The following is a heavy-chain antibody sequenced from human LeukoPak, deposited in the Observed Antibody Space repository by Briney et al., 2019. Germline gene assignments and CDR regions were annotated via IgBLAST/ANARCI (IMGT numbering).Heavy chain of an antibody. J-gene: IGHJ4*02. CDR2: IYSSGST. CDR1: GGSISSYY. CDR3: ARQDLRYFDWLTGPRYYFDY. V-gene: IGHV4-4*07. Sequence: SETLSLTCTVSGGSISSYYWSWIRQPAGKGLEWIGRIYSSGSTDYNPSLKSRVTMSVDTSKNQFSLKLSSVTAADTAVYYCARQDLRYFDWLTGPRYYFDYWGQGTLVTVSS. D-gene: IGHD3-9*01.